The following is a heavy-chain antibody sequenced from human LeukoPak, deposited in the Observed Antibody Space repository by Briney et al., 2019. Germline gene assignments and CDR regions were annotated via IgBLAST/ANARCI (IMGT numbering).Heavy chain of an antibody. CDR3: AGLVGRYSSGLYYYYFDY. CDR1: GGSFSGYY. D-gene: IGHD3-22*01. J-gene: IGHJ4*02. V-gene: IGHV4-34*01. Sequence: SETLCLTCAVYGGSFSGYYWSWIRQPPGKGLEWIGEINHSGSTNYNPSLKSRVTISVDTSKNQFFLNLSSVTAADTAVYYCAGLVGRYSSGLYYYYFDYWGQGTLVTVSS. CDR2: INHSGST.